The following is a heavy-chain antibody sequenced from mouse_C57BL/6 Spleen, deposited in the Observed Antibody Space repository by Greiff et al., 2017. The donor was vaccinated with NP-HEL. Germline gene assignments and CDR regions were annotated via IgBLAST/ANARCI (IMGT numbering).Heavy chain of an antibody. J-gene: IGHJ2*01. CDR1: GYTFTDYY. V-gene: IGHV1-76*01. Sequence: LVESGAELVRPGASVKLSCKASGYTFTDYYINWVKQRPGQGLEWIARIYPGSGNTYYNEKIKGKATLTAEKSSSTAYMQLSSLTSEDSAVYFCARSGDYYGSSPDYWGQGTTLTVSS. D-gene: IGHD1-1*01. CDR3: ARSGDYYGSSPDY. CDR2: IYPGSGNT.